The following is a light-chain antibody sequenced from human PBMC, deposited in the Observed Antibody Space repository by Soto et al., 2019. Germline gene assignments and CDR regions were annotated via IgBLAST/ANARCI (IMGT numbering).Light chain of an antibody. Sequence: QPVLTQPPSVSGAPGQRVTISCTGSSSKIGAGYHVHWYQQLPGTAPKLLIYGNSNRPSGVPDRFSGSKSGTSASLAITGLQAEDEADYYCQSYDSSLSGSVFGGGTKLTVL. CDR3: QSYDSSLSGSV. J-gene: IGLJ3*02. CDR1: SSKIGAGYH. CDR2: GNS. V-gene: IGLV1-40*01.